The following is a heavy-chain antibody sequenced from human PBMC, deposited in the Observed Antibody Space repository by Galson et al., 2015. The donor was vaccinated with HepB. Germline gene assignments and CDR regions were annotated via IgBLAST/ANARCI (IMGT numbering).Heavy chain of an antibody. Sequence: SLRLSCAAFGFDFGGYSVHWVRQAPGKGLEWLAAISGDGKYQDYADSVKGRFTISRDNSKNTLFLQMDTPRLEDTAVYYCARDLECTSLSCAGDFDYWGRGTLVTVSS. J-gene: IGHJ4*02. V-gene: IGHV3-30*19. CDR1: GFDFGGYS. CDR3: ARDLECTSLSCAGDFDY. CDR2: ISGDGKYQ. D-gene: IGHD3-3*01.